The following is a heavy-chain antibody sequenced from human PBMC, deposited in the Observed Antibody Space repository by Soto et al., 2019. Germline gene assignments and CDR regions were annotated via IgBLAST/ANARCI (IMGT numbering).Heavy chain of an antibody. D-gene: IGHD3-9*01. CDR2: ISYDGSNK. Sequence: GGSLRLSCAASGFTFSSYGTHWVRQAPGKGLEWVAVISYDGSNKYYADSVKGRFTISRDNSKNTLYLQMNSLRAEDTAVYYCAKDPTGCNDYWGQGTLVTVSS. CDR1: GFTFSSYG. J-gene: IGHJ4*02. CDR3: AKDPTGCNDY. V-gene: IGHV3-30*18.